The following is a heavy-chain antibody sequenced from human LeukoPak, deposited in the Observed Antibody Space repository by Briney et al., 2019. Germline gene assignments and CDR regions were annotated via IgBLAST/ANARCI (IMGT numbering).Heavy chain of an antibody. D-gene: IGHD6-13*01. V-gene: IGHV3-53*01. CDR1: GFTVSSNY. J-gene: IGHJ4*02. Sequence: GGSLRLSCAVSGFTVSSNYMSWVRQAPGKGLEWVSIIYSGGSTYYADSVKGRFTISRDNSKNTLYLQMNSLRAEDTAVYYCARGGSSWFDYWGQGTLVTVSS. CDR3: ARGGSSWFDY. CDR2: IYSGGST.